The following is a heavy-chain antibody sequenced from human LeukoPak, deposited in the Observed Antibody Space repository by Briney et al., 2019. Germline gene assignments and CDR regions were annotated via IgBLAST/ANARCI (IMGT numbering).Heavy chain of an antibody. V-gene: IGHV4-39*01. CDR1: GGSINSHTFY. Sequence: PSETLSLTCTVSGGSINSHTFYWAWIRQPPGKGLEWIGNIYYSGSTYYNPSLKGRVTISITTSKNQFSLNLTSVSAADRAVYYCARMVRGIILGPNYYSYSMDVWGKGATVTVSS. CDR3: ARMVRGIILGPNYYSYSMDV. J-gene: IGHJ6*03. D-gene: IGHD3-10*01. CDR2: IYYSGST.